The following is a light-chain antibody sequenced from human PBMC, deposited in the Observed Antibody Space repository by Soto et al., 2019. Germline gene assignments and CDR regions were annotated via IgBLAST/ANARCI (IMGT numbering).Light chain of an antibody. CDR3: QQYGRSPFT. J-gene: IGKJ3*01. V-gene: IGKV3-20*01. Sequence: EIVLTQSPGTLSLSPGETATLSCRASQSVSSNYVAWFHQKPGQAPRLLIYGASSRAIGVPDRFSASGSGTDSTLTISRLEPEDFAVYYCQQYGRSPFTFGPGTKVDI. CDR2: GAS. CDR1: QSVSSNY.